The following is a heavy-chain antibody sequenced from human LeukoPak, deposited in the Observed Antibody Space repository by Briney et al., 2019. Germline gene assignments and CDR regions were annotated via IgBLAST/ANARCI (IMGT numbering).Heavy chain of an antibody. CDR1: GGSFSGYY. V-gene: IGHV4-34*01. CDR3: ARARVVVAANGNYNWFDP. Sequence: SETLSLTCAVYGGSFSGYYWSWIRQPPGKGLEWIGYIYHSGSTYYNPSLKSRVTISVDRSKNQFSLKLSSVTAADTAVYYCARARVVVAANGNYNWFDPWGQGTLVTVSS. CDR2: IYHSGST. J-gene: IGHJ5*02. D-gene: IGHD2-15*01.